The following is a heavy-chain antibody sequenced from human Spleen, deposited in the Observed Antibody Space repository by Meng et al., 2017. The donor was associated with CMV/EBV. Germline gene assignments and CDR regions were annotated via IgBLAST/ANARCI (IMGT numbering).Heavy chain of an antibody. CDR3: AKDSSFDIWSGQKYGMDV. Sequence: GESLKISCAASGFAVYTNYMGWVRQAPGKGLEWVSSIYSGGTTYYADSVKGRFTISRDNSKNMLYLQMNSLRAEDTAVFYCAKDSSFDIWSGQKYGMDVWGEGTTVTVSS. J-gene: IGHJ6*04. D-gene: IGHD3-3*01. CDR2: IYSGGTT. CDR1: GFAVYTNY. V-gene: IGHV3-53*01.